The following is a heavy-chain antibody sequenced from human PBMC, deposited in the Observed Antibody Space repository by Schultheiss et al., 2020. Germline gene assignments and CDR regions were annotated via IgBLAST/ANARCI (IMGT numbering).Heavy chain of an antibody. J-gene: IGHJ6*02. D-gene: IGHD3-10*01. CDR2: IYYSGST. V-gene: IGHV4-61*05. Sequence: SETLSLTCTVSGGSISSSSYYWSWIRQPPGKGLEWIGYIYYSGSTNYNPSLKSRVTISVDTSKNQFSLKLSSVTAADTAVYYCARLLWFGDEIDMDVWGQGTTVTVS. CDR3: ARLLWFGDEIDMDV. CDR1: GGSISSSSYY.